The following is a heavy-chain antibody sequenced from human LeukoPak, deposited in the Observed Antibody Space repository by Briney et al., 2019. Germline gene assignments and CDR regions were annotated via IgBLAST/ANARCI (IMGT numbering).Heavy chain of an antibody. J-gene: IGHJ4*02. CDR2: ISGSGGST. V-gene: IGHV3-23*01. D-gene: IGHD5-18*01. CDR1: GFTFSSYA. CDR3: AKGRSGYSYTEPFDY. Sequence: GGSLRLSCAASGFTFSSYAMSWVRQAPGKGLEWVSAISGSGGSTYYADSVKGRFTISRDTSKNTLYLQMNSLRAEDTAVYYRAKGRSGYSYTEPFDYWGQGTLVTVSS.